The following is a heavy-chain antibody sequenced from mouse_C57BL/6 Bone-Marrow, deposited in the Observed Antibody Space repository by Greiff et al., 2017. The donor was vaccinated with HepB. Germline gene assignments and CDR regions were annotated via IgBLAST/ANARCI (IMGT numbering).Heavy chain of an antibody. J-gene: IGHJ2*01. CDR2: ISSGSSTI. CDR3: AILITTVVATYDY. Sequence: EVKVVESGGGLVKPGGSLKLSCAASGFTFSDYGMHWVRQAPEKGLEWVAYISSGSSTIYYADTVKGRFTISRDNAKNTLFLQMTSLRSEDTAMYYCAILITTVVATYDYWGQGTTLTVSS. V-gene: IGHV5-17*01. D-gene: IGHD1-1*01. CDR1: GFTFSDYG.